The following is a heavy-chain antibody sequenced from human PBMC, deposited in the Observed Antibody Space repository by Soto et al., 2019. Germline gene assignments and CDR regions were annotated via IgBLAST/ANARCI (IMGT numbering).Heavy chain of an antibody. D-gene: IGHD2-2*01. CDR2: ISGSGGDT. CDR3: ARHYCGSSSACFGAFDF. CDR1: GFTFSSYA. Sequence: PGGSLRLSCAASGFTFSSYAMSWVRQAPGKWLEWVSAISGSGGDTYYADSVQGRFTISRDNSKNTLYLQMSSLRAEDTAVYYCARHYCGSSSACFGAFDFWGQGXMVTVSS. J-gene: IGHJ3*01. V-gene: IGHV3-23*01.